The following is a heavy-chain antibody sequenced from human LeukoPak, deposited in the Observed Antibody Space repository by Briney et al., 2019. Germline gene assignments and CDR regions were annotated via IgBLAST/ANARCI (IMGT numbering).Heavy chain of an antibody. Sequence: GGSLRLSCAASGFTFSSYWMSWVRQAPGKGLEWVANIKQDGSEKYYVDSVKGRFTISRDNAKNSLYLQMNSLRAEDTAVYYCAKDLWITEVGVSDYWGQGTLVTVSS. CDR1: GFTFSSYW. CDR3: AKDLWITEVGVSDY. D-gene: IGHD3-10*02. V-gene: IGHV3-7*03. CDR2: IKQDGSEK. J-gene: IGHJ4*02.